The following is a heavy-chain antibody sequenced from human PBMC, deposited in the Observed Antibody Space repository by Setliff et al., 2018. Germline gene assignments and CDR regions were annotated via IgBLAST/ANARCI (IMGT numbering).Heavy chain of an antibody. D-gene: IGHD1-20*01. CDR1: GFTFSSYG. CDR2: IWYDGTNK. J-gene: IGHJ6*03. Sequence: GGSLRLSCAASGFTFSSYGMHWVRQAPGKGLECVAVIWYDGTNKFYADSVKGRFTISRDISKDTLYLQMNSLRAEDTAVYYCARVGLSGTSGYYYYMDVWGKGTTVTVSS. CDR3: ARVGLSGTSGYYYYMDV. V-gene: IGHV3-33*01.